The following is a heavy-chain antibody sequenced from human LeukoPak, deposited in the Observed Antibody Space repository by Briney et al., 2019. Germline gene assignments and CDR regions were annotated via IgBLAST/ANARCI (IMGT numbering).Heavy chain of an antibody. J-gene: IGHJ4*02. CDR1: GGSISSYY. CDR3: ARESGSYSRVEF. V-gene: IGHV4-4*07. CDR2: IYTSGST. Sequence: SETLSLTCTASGGSISSYYWTWIRQPAGKGLEWIGRIYTSGSTSYNPSLKSRVTMSVDTSKNQFSLRLSSVTAADTVVYYCARESGSYSRVEFWGQGTLVTVSS. D-gene: IGHD1-26*01.